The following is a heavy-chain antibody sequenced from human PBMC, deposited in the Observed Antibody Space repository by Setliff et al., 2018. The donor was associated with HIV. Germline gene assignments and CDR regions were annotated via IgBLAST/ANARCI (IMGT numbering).Heavy chain of an antibody. Sequence: SETLSLTCTVSGGSISSYSWSCIRQPPGKGLEWIGYIYTSGSTNYNPSLKSRVTISVDTSENQFSLKLSSVTAADTAVYYCARAAAGSPYYYYYMDVWGKGTTVTVSS. J-gene: IGHJ6*03. CDR3: ARAAAGSPYYYYYMDV. V-gene: IGHV4-4*08. CDR1: GGSISSYS. CDR2: IYTSGST. D-gene: IGHD6-13*01.